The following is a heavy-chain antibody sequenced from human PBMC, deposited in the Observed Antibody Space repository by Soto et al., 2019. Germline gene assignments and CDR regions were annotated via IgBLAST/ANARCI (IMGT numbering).Heavy chain of an antibody. CDR3: ARSIVVVLKSAFDI. Sequence: QVQLVESGGGGVQPGRSLRLSCAASGFTFSSYAMNWVRQAPGKGLEWVAVISYYGSSKYFADSVKGRFTISRDNSKKTVYLLMTSLRAEDTAVYYCARSIVVVLKSAFDIWGQGTMVTVSS. D-gene: IGHD2-15*01. CDR2: ISYYGSSK. J-gene: IGHJ3*02. CDR1: GFTFSSYA. V-gene: IGHV3-30-3*01.